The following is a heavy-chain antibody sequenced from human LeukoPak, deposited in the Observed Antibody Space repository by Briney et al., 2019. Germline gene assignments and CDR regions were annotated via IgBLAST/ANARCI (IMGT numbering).Heavy chain of an antibody. J-gene: IGHJ4*02. CDR3: AKVERNYDSSGYLFDY. CDR2: ISGSGGST. CDR1: GFTFSSCA. V-gene: IGHV3-23*01. Sequence: GGSLRLSCAASGFTFSSCAMSWVRQAPGKGLEWVSAISGSGGSTYYADSVKGRFTISRDNSKNTLYLQMNSLRAEDTAVYYCAKVERNYDSSGYLFDYWGQGTLVTVSS. D-gene: IGHD3-22*01.